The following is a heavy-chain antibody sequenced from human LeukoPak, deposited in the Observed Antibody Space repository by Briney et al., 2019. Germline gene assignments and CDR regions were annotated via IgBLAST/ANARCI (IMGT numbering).Heavy chain of an antibody. Sequence: GGSLRLSCAASGFTFSSYAMHWVRQAPGKGLEWVAVISYDGSNKYYADSVKGRFTISRDNSKSTLYLQMNSLRAEDTAVYYCARASSSWYYFDYWGQGTLVTVSS. CDR1: GFTFSSYA. D-gene: IGHD6-13*01. J-gene: IGHJ4*02. V-gene: IGHV3-30*14. CDR3: ARASSSWYYFDY. CDR2: ISYDGSNK.